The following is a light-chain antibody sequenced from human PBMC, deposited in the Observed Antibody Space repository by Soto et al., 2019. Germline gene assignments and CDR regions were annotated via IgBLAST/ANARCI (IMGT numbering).Light chain of an antibody. J-gene: IGKJ1*01. CDR3: QQRGNWPWT. V-gene: IGKV1-39*01. CDR2: AAS. Sequence: DIQMTPSPSSLSASVGDRVTITCRASQSISSYLNWYQQKPGKAPKPLIYAASSLQSGVPPRFSGSGSGTEFTLTITSLEPEDFAVYYCQQRGNWPWTFGQGTKVDI. CDR1: QSISSY.